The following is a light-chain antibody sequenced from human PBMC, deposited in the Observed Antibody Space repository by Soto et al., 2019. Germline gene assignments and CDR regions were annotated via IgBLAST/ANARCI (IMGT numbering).Light chain of an antibody. CDR3: QQRSNWPPLT. CDR2: GAS. V-gene: IGKV3D-20*02. J-gene: IGKJ5*01. CDR1: QSVSSSY. Sequence: EIVLTQSPGTLSLSPVERATPSCRASQSVSSSYLAWYQQKPGQAPRLLIYGASSRATGIPDRFSGRGSGTDFTLTISSLEPEDLAVYYCQQRSNWPPLTLGQGTRLEIK.